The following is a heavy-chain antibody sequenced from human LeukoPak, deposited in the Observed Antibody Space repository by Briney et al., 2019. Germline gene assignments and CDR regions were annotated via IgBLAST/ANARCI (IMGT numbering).Heavy chain of an antibody. V-gene: IGHV4-34*01. Sequence: SETLSLTCAVYGGSFSGYYWSWIRQPPGKGLEWIGEINHSGSTNYNPSLKSRVTISVDTSKNQFSLKLSSVTAADTAVCYCARGRTMVRGVYMDVWGKGTTVTVSS. CDR2: INHSGST. CDR1: GGSFSGYY. CDR3: ARGRTMVRGVYMDV. D-gene: IGHD3-10*01. J-gene: IGHJ6*03.